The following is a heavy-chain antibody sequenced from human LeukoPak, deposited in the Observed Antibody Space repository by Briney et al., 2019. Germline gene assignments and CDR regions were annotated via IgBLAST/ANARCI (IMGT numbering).Heavy chain of an antibody. D-gene: IGHD3-10*01. Sequence: LSLTCTVSGGSISSGDYYWSWIRQPPGKGLEWVSVIYSGGSTYYVDSVKGRFTISRDNSKNTLYLQMNSLRAEDTAVYYCARDADYGSGSYYWGQGTLVTVSS. J-gene: IGHJ4*02. V-gene: IGHV3-53*01. CDR3: ARDADYGSGSYY. CDR2: IYSGGST. CDR1: GGSISSGDYY.